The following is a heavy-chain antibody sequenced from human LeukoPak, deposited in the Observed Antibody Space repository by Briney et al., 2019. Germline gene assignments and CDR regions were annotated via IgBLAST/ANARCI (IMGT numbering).Heavy chain of an antibody. CDR2: IYPGDSDT. J-gene: IGHJ6*02. Sequence: GESLKISCKGSGYSLTSYWIGWVRQMPGKGLEWMGIIYPGDSDTRYSPSFQGQVTISADKSISTAYLQWSSLKASDTAMYYCARQTIAVAGTPPYYYYYGMDVWGQGTTVTVSS. CDR1: GYSLTSYW. V-gene: IGHV5-51*01. CDR3: ARQTIAVAGTPPYYYYYGMDV. D-gene: IGHD6-19*01.